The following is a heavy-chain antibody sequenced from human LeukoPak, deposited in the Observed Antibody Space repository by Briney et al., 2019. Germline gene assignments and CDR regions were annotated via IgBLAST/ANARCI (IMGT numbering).Heavy chain of an antibody. Sequence: SETLSLTCAVSGGSISSGGYSWSWIRQPPGKGLGWIGYIYHSGSTYYNPSLKSRVTISVDRSKNQFSLKLSSVTAADTAVYYCARDSRGYGGNSRAFDIWGQGTMVTVSS. CDR2: IYHSGST. V-gene: IGHV4-30-2*01. D-gene: IGHD4-23*01. CDR1: GGSISSGGYS. CDR3: ARDSRGYGGNSRAFDI. J-gene: IGHJ3*02.